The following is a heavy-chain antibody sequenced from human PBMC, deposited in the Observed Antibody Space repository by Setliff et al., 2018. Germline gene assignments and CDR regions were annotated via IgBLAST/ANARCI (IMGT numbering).Heavy chain of an antibody. V-gene: IGHV4-61*09. CDR1: GDSISSRRNY. CDR3: ARMSGFQYIDV. J-gene: IGHJ6*03. CDR2: IYTSWST. Sequence: PSETLSLTCTGSGDSISSRRNYWGWFRQPAGKELEWIGQIYTSWSTNYNPSLKSRVTISLDTSKNQFSLSLTSVTAEDTAVYYCARMSGFQYIDVWDKGTTVTVSS. D-gene: IGHD3-3*01.